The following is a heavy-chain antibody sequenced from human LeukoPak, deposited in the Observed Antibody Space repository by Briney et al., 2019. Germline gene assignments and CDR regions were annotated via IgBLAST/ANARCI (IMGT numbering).Heavy chain of an antibody. J-gene: IGHJ4*02. CDR2: ISGSGSTI. V-gene: IGHV3-11*04. Sequence: GGSLRLSCAASGFTLSDYYMSWIRQAPGKGLEWVSYISGSGSTIYYADSVKGRFTISRDNAKNSLYLQMNSLRAEDTAVYYCARERGYDFWSGSRVLFDYWGQGTLVTVSS. CDR1: GFTLSDYY. CDR3: ARERGYDFWSGSRVLFDY. D-gene: IGHD3-3*01.